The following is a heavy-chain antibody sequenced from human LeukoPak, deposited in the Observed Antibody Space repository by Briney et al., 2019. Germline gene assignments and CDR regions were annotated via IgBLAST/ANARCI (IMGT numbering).Heavy chain of an antibody. D-gene: IGHD3-16*01. Sequence: SETLSLTCAVYGGSFSGYYWSWIRQPPGKGLEWIGEINHSGSTNYNPSLKSRVTISVDTSKNRFSLKLSSVTAADTAVYYCARGVTDNWFDPWGQGTLVTVSS. CDR2: INHSGST. J-gene: IGHJ5*02. CDR3: ARGVTDNWFDP. CDR1: GGSFSGYY. V-gene: IGHV4-34*01.